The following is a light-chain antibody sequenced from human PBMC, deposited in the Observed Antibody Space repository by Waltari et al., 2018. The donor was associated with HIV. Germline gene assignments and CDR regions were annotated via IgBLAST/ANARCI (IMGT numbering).Light chain of an antibody. V-gene: IGLV2-14*01. CDR3: SSYTSSSTSHV. CDR2: EVS. Sequence: QSALTQPASVSGSPGQSTTISCTGTSSDVGGYNYVSWYQQHPGKAPKLMIYEVSNRPSGVSNRFSGSKSGNTASLTISGLQAEDEADYYCSSYTSSSTSHVFGTGTKVTVL. J-gene: IGLJ1*01. CDR1: SSDVGGYNY.